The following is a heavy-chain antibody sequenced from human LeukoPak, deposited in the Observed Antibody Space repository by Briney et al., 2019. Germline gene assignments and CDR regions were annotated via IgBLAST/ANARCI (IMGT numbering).Heavy chain of an antibody. Sequence: SETLSLTCTVSGGSISSYYWSWIRQPAGKGLEWIGRSYTSGSPNYNPSLKGRVTMSVDTSKNQFSLKLSSVPAADTAVYYCARSGGSGFQLDNWGQGTLVTVSS. J-gene: IGHJ4*02. D-gene: IGHD3-16*01. CDR2: SYTSGSP. CDR3: ARSGGSGFQLDN. V-gene: IGHV4-4*07. CDR1: GGSISSYY.